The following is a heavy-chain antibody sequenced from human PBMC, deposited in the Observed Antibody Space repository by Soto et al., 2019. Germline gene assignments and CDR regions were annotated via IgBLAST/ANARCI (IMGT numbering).Heavy chain of an antibody. J-gene: IGHJ3*02. Sequence: EVQLVESGGGLVQPGGSLRLSCTASGFTVSSNYMSWVRQAPGKGLEWVSGIYSGGSTYYADSVKGSFTISRDSSKNTLYLQMNNLRVEDTAVYYCSGTTASAVDIWGQGTMVTVSS. CDR1: GFTVSSNY. V-gene: IGHV3-66*01. D-gene: IGHD4-17*01. CDR2: IYSGGST. CDR3: SGTTASAVDI.